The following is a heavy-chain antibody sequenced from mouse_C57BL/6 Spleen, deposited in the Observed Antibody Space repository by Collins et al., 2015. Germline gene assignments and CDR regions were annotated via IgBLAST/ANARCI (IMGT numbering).Heavy chain of an antibody. V-gene: IGHV1-84*01. CDR2: IYPGSGNT. Sequence: QIQLQQSGPELVKPGASVKISCKASGYTFTDYYINWVKQRPGQGLEWIGWIYPGSGNTYYNEKFKGKATLTAEKSSSTAYMQLSSLTSEDSAVYFCARGAMRGYFDVWGTGTTVTVSS. D-gene: IGHD2-3*01. J-gene: IGHJ1*03. CDR1: GYTFTDYY. CDR3: ARGAMRGYFDV.